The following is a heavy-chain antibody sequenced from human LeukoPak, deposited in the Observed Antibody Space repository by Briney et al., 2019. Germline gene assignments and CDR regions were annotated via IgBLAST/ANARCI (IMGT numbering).Heavy chain of an antibody. D-gene: IGHD3-3*01. Sequence: GGSLRLSCAVSGFTVSNYFMSWVRQAPGKGLEGVSIIYSAGSTYYADSVKGRFTISRDNSKTTVSLQMSSLRAEDTAVYYCARGSDFWSGYLVYWGQGTLVTVSS. CDR3: ARGSDFWSGYLVY. V-gene: IGHV3-53*01. CDR1: GFTVSNYF. J-gene: IGHJ4*02. CDR2: IYSAGST.